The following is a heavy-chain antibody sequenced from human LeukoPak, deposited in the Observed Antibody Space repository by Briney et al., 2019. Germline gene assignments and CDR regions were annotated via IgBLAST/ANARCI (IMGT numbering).Heavy chain of an antibody. CDR3: AGDQMWESNWFDP. CDR1: GGTFSSYA. V-gene: IGHV1-69*05. CDR2: IIPIFDKA. J-gene: IGHJ5*02. Sequence: SVKVSCKASGGTFSSYAISWVRQAPGQGLEGVGRIIPIFDKANYAQKFQGRVTITTDESTSTAYMELSSLRSEDTAVYYCAGDQMWESNWFDPWGQGTLVTVSS. D-gene: IGHD1-26*01.